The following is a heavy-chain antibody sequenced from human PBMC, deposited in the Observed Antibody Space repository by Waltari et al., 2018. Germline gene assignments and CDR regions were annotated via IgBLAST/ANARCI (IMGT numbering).Heavy chain of an antibody. Sequence: QLQLQESGPGLVKPSETLYLTCTVSGGSTSSSSYYGGWIRQPPGKGLEWIGSIYYSGSTYYNPSLKSRVTISVDTSKNQFSLKLSSVTAADTAVYYCARLSRLVDYFDYWGQGTLVTVSS. J-gene: IGHJ4*02. CDR3: ARLSRLVDYFDY. V-gene: IGHV4-39*01. D-gene: IGHD2-8*02. CDR2: IYYSGST. CDR1: GGSTSSSSYY.